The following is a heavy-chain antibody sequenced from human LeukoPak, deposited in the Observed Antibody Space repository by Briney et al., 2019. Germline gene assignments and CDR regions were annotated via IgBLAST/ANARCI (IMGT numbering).Heavy chain of an antibody. V-gene: IGHV4-31*03. CDR1: GGYISSGGYY. D-gene: IGHD3-22*01. CDR3: ARVLYDSSGYSHFDY. Sequence: SQTLSLTCTVSGGYISSGGYYWSWIRQHPGKGLEWIGYIYYSGSTYYNPSLKSRVTISVDTSKNQFSLKLSSVTAADTAVYYCARVLYDSSGYSHFDYWGQGTLVTVSS. CDR2: IYYSGST. J-gene: IGHJ4*02.